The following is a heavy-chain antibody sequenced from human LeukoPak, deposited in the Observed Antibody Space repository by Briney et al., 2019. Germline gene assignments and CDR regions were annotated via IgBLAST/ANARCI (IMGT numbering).Heavy chain of an antibody. CDR1: GFPFSDYY. V-gene: IGHV3-11*04. D-gene: IGHD3-16*01. CDR2: NSTSGSTI. Sequence: GGSVSLPCAASGFPFSDYYMCCIRQARGKALEGVSYNSTSGSTIHYADAVKGRFPISRENAENALYLAVKSRRARHTDVLYCASGHDYGDLDHWAQGTLATVSS. CDR3: ASGHDYGDLDH. J-gene: IGHJ4*02.